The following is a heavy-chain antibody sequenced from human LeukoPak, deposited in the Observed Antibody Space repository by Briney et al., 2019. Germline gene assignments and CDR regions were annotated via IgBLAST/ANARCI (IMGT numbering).Heavy chain of an antibody. CDR2: INPSGGST. CDR1: RYTFTSYY. J-gene: IGHJ4*02. V-gene: IGHV1-46*01. CDR3: ARPLNDYGDWKLLDY. D-gene: IGHD4-17*01. Sequence: ASVKVSCKASRYTFTSYYMHWVRQAPGQGLEWMGIINPSGGSTSYAQKFQGRVTMTRDTSTSTVYMELSSLRSEDTAVYYCARPLNDYGDWKLLDYWGQGTLVTVSS.